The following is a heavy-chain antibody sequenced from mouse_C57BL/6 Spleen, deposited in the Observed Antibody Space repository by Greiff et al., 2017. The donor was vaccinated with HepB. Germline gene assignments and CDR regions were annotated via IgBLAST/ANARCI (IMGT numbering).Heavy chain of an antibody. Sequence: VQLQQSGAELARPGASVKLSCKASGYTFTSYGISWVKQRTGQGLEWIGEIYPRSGNTYYNEKFKGKATLTADKSSSTAYMELRSLTSEDSAVYFCASWRPLYYDYVEDYAMDYWGQGTSVTVSS. CDR1: GYTFTSYG. V-gene: IGHV1-81*01. J-gene: IGHJ4*01. CDR3: ASWRPLYYDYVEDYAMDY. CDR2: IYPRSGNT. D-gene: IGHD2-4*01.